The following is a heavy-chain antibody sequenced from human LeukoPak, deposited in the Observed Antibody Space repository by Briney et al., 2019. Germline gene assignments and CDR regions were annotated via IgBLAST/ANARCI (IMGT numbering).Heavy chain of an antibody. V-gene: IGHV1-69*05. J-gene: IGHJ4*02. CDR3: ARPRETGYFDY. Sequence: SVKVSCKASGGTFSSYAISWVRQAPGQGHEWMGRIIPIFGTANYAQKFQGRVTITTDESTSTAYMELSSLRSEDTAVCYCARPRETGYFDYWGQGTLVTVSS. D-gene: IGHD1-14*01. CDR1: GGTFSSYA. CDR2: IIPIFGTA.